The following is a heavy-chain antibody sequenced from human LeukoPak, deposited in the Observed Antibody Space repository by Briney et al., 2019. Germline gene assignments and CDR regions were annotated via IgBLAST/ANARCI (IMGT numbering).Heavy chain of an antibody. V-gene: IGHV5-51*01. D-gene: IGHD2-15*01. CDR3: ARHLSYCSGGSCSYYFDY. Sequence: GESLKISCQGSGYRFTDYWIGWVRQMPGKGPEWMAIIYPGDSDTTYSPSFQGQVTISADKSISTAYLQWISLKASDTAMYYCARHLSYCSGGSCSYYFDYWGQGTLVTVSS. CDR2: IYPGDSDT. CDR1: GYRFTDYW. J-gene: IGHJ4*02.